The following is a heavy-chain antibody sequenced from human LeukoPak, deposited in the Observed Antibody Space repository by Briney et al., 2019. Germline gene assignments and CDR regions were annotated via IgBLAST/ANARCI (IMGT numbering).Heavy chain of an antibody. CDR3: ASSYYGSGSKTGGY. J-gene: IGHJ4*02. CDR2: ISYDGSNK. V-gene: IGHV3-30*04. D-gene: IGHD3-10*01. Sequence: PGGSLRLSCAASGFTFSSYAMHWVRQAPGKGLEWVAVISYDGSNKYYADSVKGRFTISRDNSKNTLYLQMNSLRAEDTAVYYCASSYYGSGSKTGGYWGQGTLVTVSS. CDR1: GFTFSSYA.